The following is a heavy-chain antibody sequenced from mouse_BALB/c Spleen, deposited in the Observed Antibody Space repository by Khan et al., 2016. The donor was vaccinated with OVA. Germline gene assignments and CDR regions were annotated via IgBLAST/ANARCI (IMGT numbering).Heavy chain of an antibody. CDR1: GFSLTNYG. CDR3: ARKPLYHYNIMDY. CDR2: IWNDGNT. D-gene: IGHD1-3*01. V-gene: IGHV2-6*02. J-gene: IGHJ4*01. Sequence: QVQLKESGPGLVAPSQSLSITCTISGFSLTNYGVHWVRQPPGKGLEWLVVIWNDGNTAYNSALKSRLTISKDNSKSQVFLKMNSLQTDDTAMYFCARKPLYHYNIMDYGGQGTSVTVSS.